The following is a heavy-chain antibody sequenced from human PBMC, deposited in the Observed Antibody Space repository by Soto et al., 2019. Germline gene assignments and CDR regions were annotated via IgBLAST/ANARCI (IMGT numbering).Heavy chain of an antibody. V-gene: IGHV3-7*01. D-gene: IGHD4-17*01. CDR2: IKQDGSEK. CDR3: ARHGDYVSMDV. J-gene: IGHJ6*03. CDR1: GFPLSSYW. Sequence: EVHLVESGGGLVQPGGSLRLSCAASGFPLSSYWMTWVRQAPRKGLECVANIKQDGSEKYYVDSVKGRFTISRDNAKNSLYLQMNSLRGEDTAVYFCARHGDYVSMDVWGKGTTVTVAS.